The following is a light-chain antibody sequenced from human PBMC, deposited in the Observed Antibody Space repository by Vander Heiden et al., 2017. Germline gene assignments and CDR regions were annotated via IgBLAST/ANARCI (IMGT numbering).Light chain of an antibody. CDR1: QSLLSSSNRKNY. V-gene: IGKV4-1*01. CDR3: LQHDGDPLT. J-gene: IGKJ4*01. Sequence: DIVVTQSPGPLAVSLGERATINCKSSQSLLSSSNRKNYLRWYQQKPGQSPKRLIAWAATRESGVPDRFSGSGSGTDGTLTISSLQAEGEAAYFCLQHDGDPLTFGGGTKVQI. CDR2: WAA.